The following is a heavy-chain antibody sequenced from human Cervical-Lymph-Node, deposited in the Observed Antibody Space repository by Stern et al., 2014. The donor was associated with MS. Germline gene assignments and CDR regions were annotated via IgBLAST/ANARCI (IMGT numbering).Heavy chain of an antibody. Sequence: MQLVQSGAEVKKPGESLKISWKLSGYSFTIYYIAWVRQMPGKGLEWMGVIYPYDSDTTYSPSFQGQVTISADKSITTAYLQWSSLRASDTAMYYCARHVQGFDYWGQGTLVTVSS. J-gene: IGHJ4*02. CDR3: ARHVQGFDY. CDR2: IYPYDSDT. CDR1: GYSFTIYY. V-gene: IGHV5-51*01.